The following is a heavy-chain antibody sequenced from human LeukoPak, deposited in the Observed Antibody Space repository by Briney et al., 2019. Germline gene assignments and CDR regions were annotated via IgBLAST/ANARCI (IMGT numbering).Heavy chain of an antibody. CDR3: ARDGYLAVDY. V-gene: IGHV4-59*12. J-gene: IGHJ4*02. CDR1: GGSFSGYY. D-gene: IGHD2-2*03. Sequence: SETLSLTCAVYGGSFSGYYWSWIRQPPGKGLEWIGYIYYSGSTNYNPSLKSRVTISVDTSKNQFSLKLSSVTAADTAVYYCARDGYLAVDYWGQGTLLTVSS. CDR2: IYYSGST.